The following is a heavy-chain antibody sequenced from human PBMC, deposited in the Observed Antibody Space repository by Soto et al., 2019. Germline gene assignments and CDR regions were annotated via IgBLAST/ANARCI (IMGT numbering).Heavy chain of an antibody. CDR1: GYTFSNSG. Sequence: SVKVSCKASGYTFSNSGISWVRQAPGQGLEWMGWINTIFGTADYAQKFQGRVTITADESTSTAYMELSSLRSEDTAVYYCASVDTTMANYYYYYGMDVWGQGTTVTV. V-gene: IGHV1-69*13. D-gene: IGHD5-18*01. CDR2: INTIFGTA. J-gene: IGHJ6*02. CDR3: ASVDTTMANYYYYYGMDV.